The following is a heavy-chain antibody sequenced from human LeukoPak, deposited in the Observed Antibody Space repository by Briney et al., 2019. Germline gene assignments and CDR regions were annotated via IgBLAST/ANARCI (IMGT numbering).Heavy chain of an antibody. CDR3: AREATWGQWYFDH. CDR2: IAADGGVK. V-gene: IGHV3-30*03. CDR1: GITFNSHG. D-gene: IGHD6-19*01. Sequence: GGSLRLSGVASGITFNSHGMHWVRQAPGKGLERVAVIAADGGVKHYADSVKGRFTLSRDNSKNTLYLQMNSLSVEDTAVYYCAREATWGQWYFDHWGQGTPVTVSS. J-gene: IGHJ4*02.